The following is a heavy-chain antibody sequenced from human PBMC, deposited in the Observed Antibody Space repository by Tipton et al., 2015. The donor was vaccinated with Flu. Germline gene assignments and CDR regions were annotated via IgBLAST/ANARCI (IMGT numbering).Heavy chain of an antibody. CDR1: GGSISNYY. Sequence: TLSLTCTVSGGSISNYYWGWIRQPPGKGLEWIGSIYHSGSTYYNPSLKSRVTISVDTSKNQFSLKLSSVTAADTAVYYCARGPEQWLVNPHYFDYWGQGTLVTVSS. J-gene: IGHJ4*02. CDR3: ARGPEQWLVNPHYFDY. D-gene: IGHD6-19*01. CDR2: IYHSGST. V-gene: IGHV4-38-2*02.